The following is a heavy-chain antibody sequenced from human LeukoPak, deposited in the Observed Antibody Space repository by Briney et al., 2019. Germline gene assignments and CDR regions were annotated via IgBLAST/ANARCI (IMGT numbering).Heavy chain of an antibody. V-gene: IGHV4-4*02. CDR1: GGSISSRNW. J-gene: IGHJ4*02. D-gene: IGHD2-21*02. CDR3: TRRVAVTGTPKAYFDY. Sequence: PSETLSLTCAVSGGSISSRNWWSWVRQPPGKGLEWIGEIYHSGSTSYNPSLKSRVTISVDKSKNQFSLKLSSVTAADTAVYFCTRRVAVTGTPKAYFDYWGQGILVTVSS. CDR2: IYHSGST.